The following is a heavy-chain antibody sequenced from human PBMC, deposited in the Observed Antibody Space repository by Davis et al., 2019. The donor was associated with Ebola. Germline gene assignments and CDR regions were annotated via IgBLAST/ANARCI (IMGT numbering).Heavy chain of an antibody. D-gene: IGHD4-17*01. V-gene: IGHV2-5*02. CDR1: GFSLSTSGAG. Sequence: SGPTLVKPTQTLTLTCTFSGFSLSTSGAGVGWIRQPPGKALEWLAVIYWDDDKRYSPSLKSRLTITKDTSKDQVVLTMTNMDPVDTATYYCAFFSTTVTTGYFDYWGQGVLVTVSS. CDR2: IYWDDDK. CDR3: AFFSTTVTTGYFDY. J-gene: IGHJ4*02.